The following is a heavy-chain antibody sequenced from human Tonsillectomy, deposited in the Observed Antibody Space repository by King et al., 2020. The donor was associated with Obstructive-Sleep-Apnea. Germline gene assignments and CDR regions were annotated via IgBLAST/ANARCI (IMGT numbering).Heavy chain of an antibody. CDR3: ARDQMRYAFDI. CDR1: GFTFSSYI. V-gene: IGHV3-21*01. Sequence: GQLVQSGGGLVKPGGSLRLSCAASGFTFSSYIMNWVRQAPGKGLEWVSSISSSISYIYYADSVKGRFTISRDNAKNSLYLQMKSLRAEDTAVYYCARDQMRYAFDIWGQGTMVTVSS. CDR2: ISSSISYI. D-gene: IGHD5-24*01. J-gene: IGHJ3*02.